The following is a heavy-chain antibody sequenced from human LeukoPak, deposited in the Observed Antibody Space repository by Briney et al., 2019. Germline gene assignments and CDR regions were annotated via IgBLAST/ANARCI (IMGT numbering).Heavy chain of an antibody. Sequence: PGGSLRLSCAASGLTFSSYEFNWVRQAPGKGLEWVSYISTSGTNRYYADSVKGRFTISRDNAKNSLYLQMNSLRAEDTAVYYCARDSAYCGGDCYSDYWGQGTLVTVSS. CDR2: ISTSGTNR. CDR1: GLTFSSYE. V-gene: IGHV3-48*03. D-gene: IGHD2-21*02. CDR3: ARDSAYCGGDCYSDY. J-gene: IGHJ4*02.